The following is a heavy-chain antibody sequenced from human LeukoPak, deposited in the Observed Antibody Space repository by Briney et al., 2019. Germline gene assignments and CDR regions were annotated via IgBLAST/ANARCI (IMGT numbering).Heavy chain of an antibody. J-gene: IGHJ5*02. V-gene: IGHV4-61*01. Sequence: KPSETLSLTCTVSGGSISSGSYYWSWIRQPPGKGLEWIGYIYYSGSTNYNPSLKSRVTISVDTSKNQFSLKLSSVTAADTAVYFCARGLAAAYDYNWFDPWGQGTLITVSS. CDR1: GGSISSGSYY. CDR3: ARGLAAAYDYNWFDP. D-gene: IGHD5-12*01. CDR2: IYYSGST.